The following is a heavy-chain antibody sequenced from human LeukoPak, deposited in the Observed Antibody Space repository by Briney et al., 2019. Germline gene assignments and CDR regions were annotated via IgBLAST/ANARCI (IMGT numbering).Heavy chain of an antibody. V-gene: IGHV3-74*01. CDR1: GNYW. CDR3: VSFYETY. Sequence: PGGSLRLSCAASGNYWRHWVRQSAGKGLVWVSHINSDGSWTSYADSVKGRFTIYKDNAKNTVYLQMNNLSAEDTAVYYCVSFYETYWGRGTLVTVSS. D-gene: IGHD2-2*01. J-gene: IGHJ4*02. CDR2: INSDGSWT.